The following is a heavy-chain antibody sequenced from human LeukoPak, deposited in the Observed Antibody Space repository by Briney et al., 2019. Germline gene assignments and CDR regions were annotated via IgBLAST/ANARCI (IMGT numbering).Heavy chain of an antibody. CDR1: GLSFSSYW. Sequence: GGSLRLSCVGSGLSFSSYWMSWFRQAPGKGLEWVANIKQDGSEKYYVDSVKGRFTISRDNAKNSLYLQMNSLRAEDTAVYYCARGGTARFDYWGQGTLVTVSS. D-gene: IGHD6-13*01. J-gene: IGHJ4*02. CDR2: IKQDGSEK. V-gene: IGHV3-7*03. CDR3: ARGGTARFDY.